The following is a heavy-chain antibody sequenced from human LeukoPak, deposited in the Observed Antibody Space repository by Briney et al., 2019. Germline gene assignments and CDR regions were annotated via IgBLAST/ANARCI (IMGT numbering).Heavy chain of an antibody. CDR2: IKQDGSEK. CDR1: GFTFSSYW. CDR3: AKFGTGSSSTDY. D-gene: IGHD6-6*01. Sequence: PGGSLRLSCAASGFTFSSYWMSWVRQAPGKGLEWVANIKQDGSEKYYVDSVKGRFTISRDNSKNTLFLQMNSLRAEDTAVYYCAKFGTGSSSTDYWGQGTLVTVSS. V-gene: IGHV3-7*03. J-gene: IGHJ4*02.